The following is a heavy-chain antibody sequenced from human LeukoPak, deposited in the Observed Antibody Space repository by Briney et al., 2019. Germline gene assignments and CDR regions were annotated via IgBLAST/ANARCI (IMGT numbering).Heavy chain of an antibody. CDR2: INPNSGDP. V-gene: IGHV1-2*06. D-gene: IGHD1-1*01. CDR1: GYTFTGYY. Sequence: ASVKVSCKASGYTFTGYYMHWVRQAPGQGLEWMGRINPNSGDPNYPQKFQGRVTMTRDTSISTAYMELSRLRSDDTAVYYCAREPPGTTGTTCWFDPWGQGTLVTVSS. J-gene: IGHJ5*02. CDR3: AREPPGTTGTTCWFDP.